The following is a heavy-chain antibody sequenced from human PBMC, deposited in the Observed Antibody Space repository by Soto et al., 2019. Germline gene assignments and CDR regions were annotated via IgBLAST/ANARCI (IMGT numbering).Heavy chain of an antibody. CDR1: GGTFSSYA. D-gene: IGHD4-4*01. CDR2: IIPIFGTA. J-gene: IGHJ6*02. Sequence: SVKVSCKASGGTFSSYAISWVRQAPGQGLEWMGGIIPIFGTANYAQKFQGRVTITADESTSTAYMELSSLRSEDTAVYYCARMLATTVTLYYYYYYGMDVWGQGTTVTVSS. V-gene: IGHV1-69*13. CDR3: ARMLATTVTLYYYYYYGMDV.